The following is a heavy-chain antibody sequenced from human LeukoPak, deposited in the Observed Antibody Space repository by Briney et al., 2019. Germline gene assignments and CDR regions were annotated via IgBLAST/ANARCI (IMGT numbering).Heavy chain of an antibody. CDR2: IYTSGST. Sequence: SETLSLTCTVFGDSISTFYWSWIRQPAGKGLEWIGHIYTSGSTNYNPSLKSRVTMSVDTSKNQFFLKLSSVTAADTAVYYCARAGFWRGFLDYWGQGTLVTVSS. CDR3: ARAGFWRGFLDY. V-gene: IGHV4-4*07. J-gene: IGHJ4*02. D-gene: IGHD3-3*01. CDR1: GDSISTFY.